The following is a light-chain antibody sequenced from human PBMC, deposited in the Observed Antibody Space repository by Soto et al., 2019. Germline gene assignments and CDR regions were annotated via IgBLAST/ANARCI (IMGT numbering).Light chain of an antibody. CDR2: GAS. V-gene: IGKV3-15*01. J-gene: IGKJ5*01. CDR3: QQYNNWPPYT. CDR1: QSVSSN. Sequence: ESVLTQSPGTLSLSPGERATLSCRASQSVSSNLAWYQQKPGQAPRLLIYGASTRATGIPARFSGSGSGTEFTLTISSLQSEDFAVYYCQQYNNWPPYTLGQGTRLEIK.